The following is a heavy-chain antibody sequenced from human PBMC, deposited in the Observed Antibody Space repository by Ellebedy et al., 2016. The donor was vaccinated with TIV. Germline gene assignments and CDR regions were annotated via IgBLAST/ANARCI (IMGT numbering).Heavy chain of an antibody. V-gene: IGHV4-59*08. D-gene: IGHD6-13*01. J-gene: IGHJ6*02. CDR1: GVFITSYF. CDR2: SYYNGST. Sequence: SETLSLTCTVSGVFITSYFWGWIRQPPGKGLEWIGYSYYNGSTSYNPSLKSRVSISVDRSKNQFSLRLSSVTAADTAVYYCARSFFELSSWYNNDFYYGMDLWGQGTTVTVSS. CDR3: ARSFFELSSWYNNDFYYGMDL.